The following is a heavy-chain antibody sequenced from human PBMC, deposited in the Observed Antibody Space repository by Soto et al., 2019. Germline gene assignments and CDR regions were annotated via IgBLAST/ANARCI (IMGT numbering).Heavy chain of an antibody. D-gene: IGHD3-9*01. V-gene: IGHV4-39*01. CDR1: GGSISSSSYY. CDR3: ARQGGDILTGPPQPLDAFDI. CDR2: IYYSGST. J-gene: IGHJ3*02. Sequence: QLQLQASGPGLVKPSETLSLTCTVSGGSISSSSYYWGWIRQPPGKGLEWIGSIYYSGSTYYNPSLKSGVTKSGDTSNHQFTLKLSSVTAADTAVYYCARQGGDILTGPPQPLDAFDIWGQGTMVTVSS.